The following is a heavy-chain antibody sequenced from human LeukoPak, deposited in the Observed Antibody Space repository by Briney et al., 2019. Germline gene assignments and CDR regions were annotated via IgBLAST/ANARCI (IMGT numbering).Heavy chain of an antibody. CDR1: GFTFSSYA. V-gene: IGHV3-23*01. CDR2: ISGSGGST. D-gene: IGHD3-3*01. Sequence: GGSLRLSCAASGFTFSSYAMSWVRQAPGKGLEWVSAISGSGGSTYYADSVKGRFTISRDNSKNTLYLQMNSRRAEDTAVYYCAKDQSPTTYYDFWSGYYTTKNFDYWGQGTLVTVSS. CDR3: AKDQSPTTYYDFWSGYYTTKNFDY. J-gene: IGHJ4*02.